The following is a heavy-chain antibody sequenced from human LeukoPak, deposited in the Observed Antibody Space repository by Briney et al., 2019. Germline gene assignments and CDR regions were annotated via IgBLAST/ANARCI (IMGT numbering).Heavy chain of an antibody. CDR2: IKQDGSEK. V-gene: IGHV3-7*01. CDR3: ARIYYDSSCYYNEWAFDI. Sequence: HPGGSLRLSCAASGFTFSSYWMSWVRQAPGKGLEWVANIKQDGSEKYYVDSVKGRFTISRDNAKNSLYLQMNSLRAEDTAVYYCARIYYDSSCYYNEWAFDIWGQGTMVTVSS. CDR1: GFTFSSYW. J-gene: IGHJ3*02. D-gene: IGHD3-22*01.